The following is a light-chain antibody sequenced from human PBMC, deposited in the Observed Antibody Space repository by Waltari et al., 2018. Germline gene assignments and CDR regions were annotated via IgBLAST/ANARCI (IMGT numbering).Light chain of an antibody. CDR3: SAWDSSLSAYI. Sequence: QSVLTQPPSVSAAPGQRVTISCSGSSSNIGTSYVSWYQQVAGTAPKLLIYQGTKRPSGVSDRFSGSKSGSSASLAITGLQTGDEADYCCSAWDSSLSAYIFGAGTRLTVL. V-gene: IGLV1-51*01. CDR2: QGT. CDR1: SSNIGTSY. J-gene: IGLJ1*01.